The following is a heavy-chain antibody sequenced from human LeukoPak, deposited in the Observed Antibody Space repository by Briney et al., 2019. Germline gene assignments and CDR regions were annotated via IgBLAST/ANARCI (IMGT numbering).Heavy chain of an antibody. J-gene: IGHJ4*02. CDR3: SKGGNYGSLFDY. Sequence: TGGSLRLSCAASGFTFSSYAMCWVRQAPGKGLEWVSAISGSGGSTYYADSVKGRFTISRDNSKNTLYLQMNSLRAEDTAVYYCSKGGNYGSLFDYWGQGTLVTVSS. CDR1: GFTFSSYA. D-gene: IGHD3-10*01. CDR2: ISGSGGST. V-gene: IGHV3-23*01.